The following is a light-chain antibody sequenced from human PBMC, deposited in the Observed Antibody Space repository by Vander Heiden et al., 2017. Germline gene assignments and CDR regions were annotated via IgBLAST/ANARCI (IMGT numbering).Light chain of an antibody. CDR3: LQDYNYPWT. CDR2: AAS. J-gene: IGKJ1*01. CDR1: QGTRND. Sequence: AIQMTQSPSSLSASVGDRFTITCRASQGTRNDLGWYQQKPGKAPKLLIDAASSLQSGVPSRFSGSGSCTDFTLTISSLQPEDFATYCCLQDYNYPWTFGQGTKVEIK. V-gene: IGKV1-6*01.